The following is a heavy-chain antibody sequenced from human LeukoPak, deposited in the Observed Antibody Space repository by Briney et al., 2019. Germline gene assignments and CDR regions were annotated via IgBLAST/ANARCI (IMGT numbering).Heavy chain of an antibody. CDR3: ASAHYYDSSGYSFDY. J-gene: IGHJ4*02. V-gene: IGHV3-11*01. CDR1: GFTFSDYY. CDR2: ISSSGSTI. Sequence: GGSLRLSCAASGFTFSDYYMSWIRQAPGKGLEWVSYISSSGSTIYYADSVKGRCTISTGNAKNSLYLKMNSLRAEDTAVYYCASAHYYDSSGYSFDYWGQGTLVTVSS. D-gene: IGHD3-22*01.